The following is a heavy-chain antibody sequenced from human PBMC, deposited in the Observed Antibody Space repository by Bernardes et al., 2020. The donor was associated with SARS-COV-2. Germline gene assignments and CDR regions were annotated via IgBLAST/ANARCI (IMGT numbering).Heavy chain of an antibody. Sequence: SETLSLTCNVSGDSMNTNKFYWGWLRQPPGKGLEWIATFFFTGNIYYNPSLQSRVTISADTSKSQLFLRLTSVTAADTRVYYCGAYATNHWYFDLWGRGTLVTVSS. D-gene: IGHD2-8*01. CDR1: GDSMNTNKFY. CDR2: FFFTGNI. J-gene: IGHJ2*01. CDR3: GAYATNHWYFDL. V-gene: IGHV4-39*01.